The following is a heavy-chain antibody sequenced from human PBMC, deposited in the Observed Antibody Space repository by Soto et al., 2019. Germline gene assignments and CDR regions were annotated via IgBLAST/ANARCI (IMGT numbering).Heavy chain of an antibody. Sequence: EVQLLESGGGLVQPGGSLRLSCAASGFTFSSYAMSWVRQAPGKGLEWVSAISGSGGSTYYADSVKGRFTISRDNSKNTLYLQMNSLRAEDTAVYYCAKDPIMITFGGVIVHYGMDVWGQGTTVTVSS. CDR2: ISGSGGST. V-gene: IGHV3-23*01. J-gene: IGHJ6*02. CDR1: GFTFSSYA. CDR3: AKDPIMITFGGVIVHYGMDV. D-gene: IGHD3-16*02.